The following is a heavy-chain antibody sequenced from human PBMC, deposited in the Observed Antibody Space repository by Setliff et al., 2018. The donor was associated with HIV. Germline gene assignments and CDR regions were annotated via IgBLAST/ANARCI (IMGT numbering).Heavy chain of an antibody. CDR1: GGSISTSNYY. CDR2: VDYTGST. D-gene: IGHD7-27*01. V-gene: IGHV4-39*01. Sequence: PSETLALTCTVSGGSISTSNYYWGWVRQPPGKGLEWVGNVDYTGSTYYNPSLKSRVTISVDTSKNQFSLRLSSVTAADTAVYYCARHHQTGFYYYYMDIWGKGTTVTVSS. CDR3: ARHHQTGFYYYYMDI. J-gene: IGHJ6*03.